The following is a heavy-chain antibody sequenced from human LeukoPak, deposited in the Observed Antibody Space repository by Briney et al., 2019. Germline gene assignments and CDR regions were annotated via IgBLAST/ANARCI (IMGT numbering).Heavy chain of an antibody. CDR2: IYHGGST. D-gene: IGHD3-10*01. V-gene: IGHV4-38-2*02. CDR1: GYSISSGYY. J-gene: IGHJ4*02. CDR3: ARVSGHITYVDF. Sequence: PSETLSLTCTVSGYSISSGYYWGWIRQPPGKGMEWIANIYHGGSTYYNPSLKSRVTISVDTSKNQVSLKLSSVTAADTAVYYCARVSGHITYVDFWGQGTLVTVSS.